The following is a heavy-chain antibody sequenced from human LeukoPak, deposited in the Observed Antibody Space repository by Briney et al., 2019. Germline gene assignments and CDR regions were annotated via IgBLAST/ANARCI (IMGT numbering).Heavy chain of an antibody. CDR2: INHSGST. D-gene: IGHD3-3*01. CDR1: GGSISSYY. CDR3: ARGFVVYDFWSGYSNGGYFDY. J-gene: IGHJ4*02. V-gene: IGHV4-34*01. Sequence: SETLSLTCTVSGGSISSYYWSWIRQPAGKGLEWIGEINHSGSTNYNPSLKSRVTISVDTSKNQFSLKLSSVTAADTAVYYCARGFVVYDFWSGYSNGGYFDYWGQGTLVTVSS.